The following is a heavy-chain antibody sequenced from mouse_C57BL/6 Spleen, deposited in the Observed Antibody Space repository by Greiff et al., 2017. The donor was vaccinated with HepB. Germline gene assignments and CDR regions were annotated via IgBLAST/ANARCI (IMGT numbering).Heavy chain of an antibody. CDR2: IRNKANGYTT. D-gene: IGHD2-3*01. Sequence: EVKLMESGGGLVQPGGSLSLSCAASGFTFTDYYMSWVRQPPGKALEWLGFIRNKANGYTTEYSASVKGRFTISRDNSQSILYLQMNALRAEDSATYYCARSPSYDGYYYFDYWGQGTTLTVSS. J-gene: IGHJ2*01. CDR1: GFTFTDYY. CDR3: ARSPSYDGYYYFDY. V-gene: IGHV7-3*01.